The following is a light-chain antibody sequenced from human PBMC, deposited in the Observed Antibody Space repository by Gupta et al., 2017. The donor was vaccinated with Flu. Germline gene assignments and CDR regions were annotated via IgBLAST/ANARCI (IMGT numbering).Light chain of an antibody. CDR3: QQYHTLGT. CDR2: KAT. CDR1: QTISTW. Sequence: DIQLTQSPSTLSASVGDRVTITCRASQTISTWLAWYQHKPGKAPNLLISKATTLESGVSSRFSGSGSGTEFTLTSSSLQPDDFATYYCQQYHTLGTFGQGTKVEIK. V-gene: IGKV1-5*03. J-gene: IGKJ1*01.